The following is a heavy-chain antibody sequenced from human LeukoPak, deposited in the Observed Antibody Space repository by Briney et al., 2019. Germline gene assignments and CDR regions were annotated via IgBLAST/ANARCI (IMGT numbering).Heavy chain of an antibody. CDR3: AKDQGKYYYGSGSYYPNFDY. J-gene: IGHJ4*02. CDR2: ISGSGGST. Sequence: PGGSLRLSCAASGFTFSSYGMSWVRQAPGKGLEWVSAISGSGGSTYYADSVKGRFTISRDNSKNTLYLQMNSLRAEDTAVYYCAKDQGKYYYGSGSYYPNFDYWGQGTLVTVSS. D-gene: IGHD3-10*01. CDR1: GFTFSSYG. V-gene: IGHV3-23*01.